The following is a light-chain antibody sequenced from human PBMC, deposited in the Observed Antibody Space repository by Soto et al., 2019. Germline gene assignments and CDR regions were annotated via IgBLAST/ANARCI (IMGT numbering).Light chain of an antibody. CDR2: DAS. CDR1: ESVSSN. Sequence: EIVITQSPVTLSLSPGGRATLSCRASESVSSNLAWYQQKPGQAPRLLIYDASTRATGIPAMFSGSGSGTEFTLTISSLQSEDFAVYYCQQYNNWPPGRTFGQGTKVEIK. CDR3: QQYNNWPPGRT. J-gene: IGKJ1*01. V-gene: IGKV3-15*01.